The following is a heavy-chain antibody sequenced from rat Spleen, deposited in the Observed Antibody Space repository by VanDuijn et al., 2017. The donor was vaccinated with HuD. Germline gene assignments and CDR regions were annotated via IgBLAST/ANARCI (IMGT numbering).Heavy chain of an antibody. J-gene: IGHJ2*01. V-gene: IGHV2S61*01. Sequence: QVHLKESGPGLVRPSQTLSLTCTVSGFSLSSHGVIWVRQPPGKGLEWMGVIWGNGNTNYNSVFKSRLSISRDTSKSQLFLQMNNLQTEDTAMYFCARSDYSSPYYFDYWGQGVMVTVSS. D-gene: IGHD1-2*01. CDR1: GFSLSSHG. CDR3: ARSDYSSPYYFDY. CDR2: IWGNGNT.